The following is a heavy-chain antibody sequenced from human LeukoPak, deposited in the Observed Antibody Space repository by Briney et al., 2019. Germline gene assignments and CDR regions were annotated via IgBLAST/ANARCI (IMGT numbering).Heavy chain of an antibody. CDR1: GGTSSSYA. CDR3: ARGAFDSSAINWFDP. V-gene: IGHV1-69*01. J-gene: IGHJ5*02. D-gene: IGHD3-22*01. Sequence: SVKVSCKASGGTSSSYAISWVRQAPGQGLEWMGGIIPIFGTANYAQKFQGRVTITADESTSTAYMELSSLRSEDTAVYYCARGAFDSSAINWFDPWGQGTLVTVSS. CDR2: IIPIFGTA.